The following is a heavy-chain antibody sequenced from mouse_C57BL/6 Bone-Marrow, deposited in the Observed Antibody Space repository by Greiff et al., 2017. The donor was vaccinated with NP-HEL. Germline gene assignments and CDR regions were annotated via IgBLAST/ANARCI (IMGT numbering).Heavy chain of an antibody. CDR1: GFNIKDDY. CDR2: LYPENGDT. V-gene: IGHV14-4*01. D-gene: IGHD1-1*01. J-gene: IGHJ4*01. Sequence: EVQLQQSGAELVRPGASVKLSCTVSGFNIKDDYMHWVKQRPEQGLEWIGWLYPENGDTEYASKFQGKATITADTSSNTAYLQLSSLTSEDTAVYYCTTGGSSPYAMDYWGQGTSVTVSS. CDR3: TTGGSSPYAMDY.